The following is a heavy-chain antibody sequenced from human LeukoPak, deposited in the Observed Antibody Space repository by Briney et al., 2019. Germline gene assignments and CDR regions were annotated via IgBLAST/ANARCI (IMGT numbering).Heavy chain of an antibody. V-gene: IGHV3-30*04. Sequence: GGSLRLSCAASGFTFSSYEMNWVRQAPGKGLEWVAVISYDGSNKYYADSVKGRFTISRDNSKNTLYLQMNSLRAEDTAVYYCARANYYDSSGYLRGYYFDYWGRGTLVTVSS. D-gene: IGHD3-22*01. CDR3: ARANYYDSSGYLRGYYFDY. J-gene: IGHJ4*02. CDR2: ISYDGSNK. CDR1: GFTFSSYE.